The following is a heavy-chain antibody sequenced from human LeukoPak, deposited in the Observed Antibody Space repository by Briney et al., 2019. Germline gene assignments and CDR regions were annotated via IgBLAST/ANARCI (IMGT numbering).Heavy chain of an antibody. CDR1: GGSISSSDYY. CDR2: IYYSGST. J-gene: IGHJ5*02. Sequence: PSETLSLTCTVSGGSISSSDYYWGWIRQPPGKGLEWIGYIYYSGSTNYNPSLKSRATISVDTSKNQFSLKLSSVTAADTAVYYCARDPGPHWFDPWGQGTLVTVSS. CDR3: ARDPGPHWFDP. V-gene: IGHV4-61*08.